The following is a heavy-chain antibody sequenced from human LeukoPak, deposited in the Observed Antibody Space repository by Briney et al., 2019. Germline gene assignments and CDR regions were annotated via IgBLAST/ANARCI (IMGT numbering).Heavy chain of an antibody. D-gene: IGHD3-9*01. CDR3: ARDPGGYYDILTGYYAPGYFDY. CDR1: GGSISSGSYY. Sequence: SQTLSLTCTVSGGSISSGSYYWSWLRQPAGKGLEWIGRIYTSGSTNYNPSLKSRVTISVDTSKNQFSLKLSSVTAADTAVYYCARDPGGYYDILTGYYAPGYFDYWGQGTLVTVSS. CDR2: IYTSGST. J-gene: IGHJ4*02. V-gene: IGHV4-61*02.